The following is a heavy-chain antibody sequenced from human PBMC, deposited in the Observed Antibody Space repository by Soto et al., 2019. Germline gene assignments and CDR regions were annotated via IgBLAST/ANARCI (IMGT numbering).Heavy chain of an antibody. J-gene: IGHJ6*03. Sequence: EVQLLESGGGLVQPGGSLRLSCAASGFTFSSYAMSWVRQAPGKGLEWVSAISGSGGSTYYADSVKGRFTISRDNSKNTLYLQMNSLRAEDTAVYYCAKGGDAILFYYCYYTDVWGKGTTVTVSS. V-gene: IGHV3-23*01. D-gene: IGHD3-9*01. CDR3: AKGGDAILFYYCYYTDV. CDR1: GFTFSSYA. CDR2: ISGSGGST.